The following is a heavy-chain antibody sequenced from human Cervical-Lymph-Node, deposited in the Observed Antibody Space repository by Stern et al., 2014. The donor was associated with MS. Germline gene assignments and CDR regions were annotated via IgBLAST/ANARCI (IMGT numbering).Heavy chain of an antibody. D-gene: IGHD6-19*01. Sequence: VQLVESGGGVVQPGRSLRLSCAGSGFTFSTYGMHCVRPAPGKGLEWVALISHDGSKKYYVDSVKGRFTISRDNSKNTMYVHMNSLRDEDTAVYYCAKDRGSGWSLDYWGQGTLVIASS. CDR3: AKDRGSGWSLDY. J-gene: IGHJ4*02. CDR1: GFTFSTYG. CDR2: ISHDGSKK. V-gene: IGHV3-30*18.